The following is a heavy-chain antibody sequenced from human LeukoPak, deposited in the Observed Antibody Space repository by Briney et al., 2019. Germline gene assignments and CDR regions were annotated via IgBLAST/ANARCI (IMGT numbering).Heavy chain of an antibody. Sequence: ASVKVSCKASGYTFTGYYMHWVRQAPGQGLEWMGWINTYSANTNYAQELQDRVIMTTDTSTSTAYMELRSLRSDDTAVYYCAREDGIARPPYLYYYIDVWGKGSTVTVSS. V-gene: IGHV1-18*04. CDR2: INTYSANT. CDR1: GYTFTGYY. D-gene: IGHD6-6*01. J-gene: IGHJ6*03. CDR3: AREDGIARPPYLYYYIDV.